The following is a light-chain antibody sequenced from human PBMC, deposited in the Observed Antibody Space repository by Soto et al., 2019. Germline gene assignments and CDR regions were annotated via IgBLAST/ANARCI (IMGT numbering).Light chain of an antibody. CDR2: LNSDGSH. CDR1: SGHSSYA. V-gene: IGLV4-69*01. J-gene: IGLJ1*01. Sequence: QSVLTQSPSASASLGASVKLTCTLSSGHSSYAIAWHQQQPEKGPRYLMKLNSDGSHSKGDGIPDRFSGSSSGAERYLIIASLQSEDEDDYYCQTWGTGIQVFGTGTKLTVL. CDR3: QTWGTGIQV.